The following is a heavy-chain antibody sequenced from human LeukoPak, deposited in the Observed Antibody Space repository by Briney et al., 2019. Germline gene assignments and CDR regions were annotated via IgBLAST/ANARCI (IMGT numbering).Heavy chain of an antibody. J-gene: IGHJ4*02. D-gene: IGHD3-3*01. CDR2: IKLDGSEK. CDR3: ARDQYDTWSRRGNFDS. Sequence: GGALRLSCVASGFTFGKYWMSWVGQAPGKGLEWVADIKLDGSEKNYVDSVKGRFTISTDNTKNSLYLQMNSLRAEDTAVFYCARDQYDTWSRRGNFDSWGQGTLVIVSS. V-gene: IGHV3-7*03. CDR1: GFTFGKYW.